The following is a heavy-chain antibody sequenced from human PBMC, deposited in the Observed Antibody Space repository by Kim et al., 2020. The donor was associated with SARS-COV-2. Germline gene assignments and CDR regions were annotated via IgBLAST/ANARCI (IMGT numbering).Heavy chain of an antibody. D-gene: IGHD3-9*01. V-gene: IGHV4-59*01. Sequence: LKSRVTISVDTSKNQFSLKLSSVTASDTAVYYCARDAILTGYYRSYGMDVWGQGTTVTVSS. J-gene: IGHJ6*02. CDR3: ARDAILTGYYRSYGMDV.